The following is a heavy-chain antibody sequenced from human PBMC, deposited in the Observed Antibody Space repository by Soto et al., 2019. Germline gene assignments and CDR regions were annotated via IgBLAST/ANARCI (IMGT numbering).Heavy chain of an antibody. CDR2: VSHDGRNT. D-gene: IGHD6-19*01. V-gene: IGHV3-30*18. Sequence: VQLVESGGGVVQPGRSLRLSCAASGFTFSDYAMHWVRQAPGKGLEWVAVVSHDGRNTHYADSVKGRFTISRDSSKHTVSLEITSLRAEDTAVYYCAKGGRQWLVTSAFNSWGQGALVTVSS. CDR1: GFTFSDYA. CDR3: AKGGRQWLVTSAFNS. J-gene: IGHJ4*02.